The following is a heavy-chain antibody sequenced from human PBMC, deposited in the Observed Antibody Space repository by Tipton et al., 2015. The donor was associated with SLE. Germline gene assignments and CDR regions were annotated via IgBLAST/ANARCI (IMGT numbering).Heavy chain of an antibody. CDR2: ISSSGSTI. V-gene: IGHV3-48*03. D-gene: IGHD3-16*01. J-gene: IGHJ6*02. Sequence: SLRLSCAASGFTFSSYEMNWVRQAPGKGLEWVSYISSSGSTIYYAGSVKGRFTISRDSAKNSLYLQMNSLRAEDTAVYYCARDTIPLYDYVEAYYYGMDVWGQGTTVTVSS. CDR1: GFTFSSYE. CDR3: ARDTIPLYDYVEAYYYGMDV.